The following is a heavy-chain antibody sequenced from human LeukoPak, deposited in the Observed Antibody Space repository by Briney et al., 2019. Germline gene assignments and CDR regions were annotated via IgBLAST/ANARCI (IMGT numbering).Heavy chain of an antibody. CDR2: IDTDNGNT. CDR3: ARDRRGGGELSTPDY. D-gene: IGHD3-16*02. CDR1: GYTFSYYA. J-gene: IGHJ4*02. V-gene: IGHV1-3*04. Sequence: GASVKVSCKASGYTFSYYAFHWVRQAPGQRLDWMGWIDTDNGNTKYSQNFQGRVTLIRDTSATTAYMELSRLRSEDTAVYYCARDRRGGGELSTPDYWGQGTLVTVSS.